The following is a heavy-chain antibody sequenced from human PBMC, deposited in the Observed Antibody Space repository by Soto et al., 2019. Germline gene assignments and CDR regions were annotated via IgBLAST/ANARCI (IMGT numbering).Heavy chain of an antibody. V-gene: IGHV3-23*01. CDR1: GFAFSSYS. J-gene: IGHJ4*02. Sequence: GGSLRLFCAASGFAFSSYSMSWVRLAPGKRLAWVSAISGSGGSRYYADPVMGRFTIARDTSKNTLYLQMISLRAEDTAVDYCAKSGVMLVGATPPPYYFDYWGQGTLVTVSS. D-gene: IGHD1-26*01. CDR2: ISGSGGSR. CDR3: AKSGVMLVGATPPPYYFDY.